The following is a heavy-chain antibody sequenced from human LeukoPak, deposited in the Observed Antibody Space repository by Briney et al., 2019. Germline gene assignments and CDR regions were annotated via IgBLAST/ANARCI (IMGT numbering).Heavy chain of an antibody. J-gene: IGHJ6*03. D-gene: IGHD2/OR15-2a*01. CDR3: ALLDGVYYYMDV. Sequence: SVKVSCKASGGTFSSYAMSWVRQAPGQGLEWMGGIIPIFGTANYAQKFQGRVTITADESTSTAYMELSSLRSEDTAVYYCALLDGVYYYMDVWGKGTTVTVSS. CDR2: IIPIFGTA. CDR1: GGTFSSYA. V-gene: IGHV1-69*01.